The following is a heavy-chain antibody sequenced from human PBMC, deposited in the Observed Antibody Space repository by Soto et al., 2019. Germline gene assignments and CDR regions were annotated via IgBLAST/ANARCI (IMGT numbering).Heavy chain of an antibody. J-gene: IGHJ3*02. D-gene: IGHD2-21*02. CDR1: GGTFSSYA. V-gene: IGHV1-69*01. Sequence: QVQLVQSGAEVKKPGASVKVSCKASGGTFSSYAISWVRQAPGQGLEWMGGIIPIFGTANYAQKFQGRVTNTADESTSTAYIELSSLRSEDTAVYYCARDKLAYCGGDCYFRAFDIWGQGTMVTVSS. CDR3: ARDKLAYCGGDCYFRAFDI. CDR2: IIPIFGTA.